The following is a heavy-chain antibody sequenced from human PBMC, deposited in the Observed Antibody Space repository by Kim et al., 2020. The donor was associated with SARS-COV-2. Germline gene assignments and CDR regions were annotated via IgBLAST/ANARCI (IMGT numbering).Heavy chain of an antibody. Sequence: SETLSLTCTVSGDSMISFSWSWIRQTPGKGLESVGYLYNNGNTEYNPSLASRVPFSVDASKKQFSLRLRSLTAADTAIYYCSAEKEERGARYFVSWG. CDR1: GDSMISFS. D-gene: IGHD1-1*01. V-gene: IGHV4-59*01. J-gene: IGHJ4*01. CDR3: SAEKEERGARYFVS. CDR2: LYNNGNT.